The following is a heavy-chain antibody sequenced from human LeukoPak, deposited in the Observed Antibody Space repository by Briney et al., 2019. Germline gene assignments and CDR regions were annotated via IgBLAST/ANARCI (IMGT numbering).Heavy chain of an antibody. Sequence: SETLSLTCTVSGGSISSYYWSWIRQPPGKGLEWIGYIYYSGSTNYNPSLKSRVTISVDTSKNQLSLKLSSVTAADTAVYYCASLDYYGSGYTFDYWGQGTLVTVSS. J-gene: IGHJ4*02. V-gene: IGHV4-59*01. CDR2: IYYSGST. CDR3: ASLDYYGSGYTFDY. CDR1: GGSISSYY. D-gene: IGHD3-10*01.